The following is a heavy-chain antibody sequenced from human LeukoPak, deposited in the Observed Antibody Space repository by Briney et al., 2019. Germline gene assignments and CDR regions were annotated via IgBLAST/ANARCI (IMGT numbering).Heavy chain of an antibody. CDR3: ARRRGTYYYGSGSYYPSYFDY. Sequence: PSETLSLTCAVYGGSFSGYYWSWIRQPPGKGLEWIGEINHSGSTNYNPSLKSRVTISVDTSKNQFSLKLSSVTAADTAVYYCARRRGTYYYGSGSYYPSYFDYWGQGTLVTVSS. CDR1: GGSFSGYY. V-gene: IGHV4-34*01. CDR2: INHSGST. D-gene: IGHD3-10*01. J-gene: IGHJ4*02.